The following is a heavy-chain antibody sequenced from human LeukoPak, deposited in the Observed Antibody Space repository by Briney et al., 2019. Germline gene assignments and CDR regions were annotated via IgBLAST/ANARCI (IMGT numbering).Heavy chain of an antibody. J-gene: IGHJ4*02. CDR2: INSNSGGT. Sequence: ASLTDFCLPSGYSLTGYSLHWVRQAPGQGLEWMGWINSNSGGTNYAQKFQGRATMTRDTSISTAYMELSSLRSDDTAVYYCARDSSCHWGQGTLVTVSS. CDR3: ARDSSCH. CDR1: GYSLTGYS. V-gene: IGHV1-2*02.